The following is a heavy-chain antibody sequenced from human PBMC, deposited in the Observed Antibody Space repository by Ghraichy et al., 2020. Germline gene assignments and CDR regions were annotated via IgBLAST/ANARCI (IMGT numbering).Heavy chain of an antibody. CDR1: GYNFSSYW. Sequence: GEALNISCKGSGYNFSSYWIVWVRQMPGKGLEWMGIIYPGESDTRYSPSFEGQVTISADKSISTAYLQWSSLKASDTAMYYCARLLGSGTYYRAPDNVFDIWGQGTMVTVSS. D-gene: IGHD3-10*01. J-gene: IGHJ3*02. CDR3: ARLLGSGTYYRAPDNVFDI. V-gene: IGHV5-51*01. CDR2: IYPGESDT.